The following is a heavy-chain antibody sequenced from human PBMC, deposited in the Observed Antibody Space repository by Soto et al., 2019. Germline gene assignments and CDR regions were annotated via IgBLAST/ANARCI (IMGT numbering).Heavy chain of an antibody. J-gene: IGHJ4*02. CDR2: IYYSGST. CDR3: ARETPQDVDTAMSFDY. V-gene: IGHV4-59*01. D-gene: IGHD5-18*01. CDR1: GGSISSYY. Sequence: LSLTCTVSGGSISSYYWSWIRQPPGKGLEWIGYIYYSGSTNYNPSLKSRVTISVDTSKTQFSLKLSSVTAADTAVYYCARETPQDVDTAMSFDYWGQGTLVTVSS.